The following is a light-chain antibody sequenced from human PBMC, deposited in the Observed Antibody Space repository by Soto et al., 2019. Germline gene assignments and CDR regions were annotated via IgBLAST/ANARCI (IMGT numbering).Light chain of an antibody. CDR2: DAS. CDR1: QSISSY. CDR3: QQSYSTPWT. J-gene: IGKJ1*01. V-gene: IGKV1-39*01. Sequence: EIQMTQSPSSRSASVGDRVTITCRASQSISSYLNWYQQKPGKAPKLLIYDASSLQSGVPSRFSGSGSGTEFTLTISSLQPEDFATYYSQQSYSTPWTFGHGTNVEIK.